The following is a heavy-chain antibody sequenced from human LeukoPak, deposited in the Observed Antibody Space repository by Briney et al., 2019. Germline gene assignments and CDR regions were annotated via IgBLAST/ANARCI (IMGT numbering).Heavy chain of an antibody. J-gene: IGHJ4*02. CDR3: AKRGPGSPESGKYYFDY. V-gene: IGHV3-23*01. D-gene: IGHD3-10*01. CDR1: GFTFSTYG. CDR2: ISGSAART. Sequence: PGGSLRLPCAASGFTFSTYGMTWVRQAPGRGLEWVSAISGSAARTFYADSVKGRFTISRDSSKNTLSLQMNSLRAEDTAVYYCAKRGPGSPESGKYYFDYWGQGTLVTVSS.